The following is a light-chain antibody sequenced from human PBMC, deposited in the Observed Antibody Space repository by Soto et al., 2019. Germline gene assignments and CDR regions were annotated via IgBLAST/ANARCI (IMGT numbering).Light chain of an antibody. J-gene: IGKJ1*01. CDR3: QQYNSYST. Sequence: DIQMTQSPSTLSASVGDRVTITCRASQSSSSWLAWYQQKPGKAPKLLIYDASSLESGVPSRFSGSGSGTEFTLTISSLQPDDFANYYCQQYNSYSTFGQGTKVEIK. V-gene: IGKV1-5*01. CDR1: QSSSSW. CDR2: DAS.